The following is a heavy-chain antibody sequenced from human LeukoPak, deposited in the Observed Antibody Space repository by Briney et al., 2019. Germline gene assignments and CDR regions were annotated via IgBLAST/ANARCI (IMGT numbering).Heavy chain of an antibody. J-gene: IGHJ4*02. CDR3: ARRKLGYCSGGSCYYFDY. CDR1: GYSFTSYW. CDR2: IYPGDSDT. Sequence: GESLKISCKGSGYSFTSYWIGWVRQMPGKGLEWMGIIYPGDSDTRYGPSFQGQVTISADKSISTAYLQWSSLKASDTAMYYCARRKLGYCSGGSCYYFDYWGQGTLVTVSS. V-gene: IGHV5-51*01. D-gene: IGHD2-15*01.